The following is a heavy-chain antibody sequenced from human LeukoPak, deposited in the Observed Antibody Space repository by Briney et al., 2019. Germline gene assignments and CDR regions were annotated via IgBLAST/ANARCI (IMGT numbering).Heavy chain of an antibody. CDR1: GFTFSSYS. CDR3: ARDYEPYLFDY. Sequence: GGSLRLSCAASGFTFSSYSMNWVRQAPGKGLEWVSSISSSSYIYYADSVKGRFTISRDNAKNSLYLQMNSLRAEDTAVYYCARDYEPYLFDYWGQGTLVTVSS. J-gene: IGHJ4*02. V-gene: IGHV3-21*01. D-gene: IGHD5-12*01. CDR2: ISSSSYI.